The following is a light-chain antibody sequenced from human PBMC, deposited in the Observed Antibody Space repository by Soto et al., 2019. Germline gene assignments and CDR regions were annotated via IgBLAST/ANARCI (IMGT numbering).Light chain of an antibody. J-gene: IGKJ5*01. V-gene: IGKV3-20*01. CDR2: GAS. CDR1: QSVSSSY. CDR3: QQYGSSPSIT. Sequence: EIVLTQSQGTLSLSPGERATLSCRASQSVSSSYLAWYQQKPGQAPRLLIYGASSRATGIPDMFSGSGSGTHFTLTIRRLEPADFAVYYCQQYGSSPSITFGQGKRLEI.